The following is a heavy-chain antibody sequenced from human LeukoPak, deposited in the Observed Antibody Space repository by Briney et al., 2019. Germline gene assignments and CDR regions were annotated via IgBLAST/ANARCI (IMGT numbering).Heavy chain of an antibody. CDR1: GDSISRSDSY. V-gene: IGHV4-39*01. D-gene: IGHD3-22*01. J-gene: IGHJ1*01. CDR2: IYYSGRT. Sequence: SETLSLTCSVSGDSISRSDSYWDWIRQPPGKGLEGIGTIYYSGRTYYSPSLNSRVTMSVDTSSNQFSLNLRSVTAADTAVYYCARWRYYDGSGYLEWGQSTLLSVSS. CDR3: ARWRYYDGSGYLE.